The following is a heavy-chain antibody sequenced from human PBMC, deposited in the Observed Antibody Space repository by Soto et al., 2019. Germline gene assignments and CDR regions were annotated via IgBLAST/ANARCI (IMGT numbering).Heavy chain of an antibody. D-gene: IGHD3-22*01. J-gene: IGHJ5*02. CDR3: AREGTYYYDSSGSDPADWFDP. CDR1: GYTFTDYY. CDR2: INPNTGGT. Sequence: ASVKVSCKASGYTFTDYYMHWVRQAPGQGLEWMGWINPNTGGTNYAQKFQGRVTITADESTSTAYMELSSLRSEDTAVYYCAREGTYYYDSSGSDPADWFDPWGQGTLVTVSS. V-gene: IGHV1-2*02.